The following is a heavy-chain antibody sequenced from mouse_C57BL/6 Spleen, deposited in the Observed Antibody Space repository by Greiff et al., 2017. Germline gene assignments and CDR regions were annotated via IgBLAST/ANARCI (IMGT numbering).Heavy chain of an antibody. CDR2: IDPEDGVT. V-gene: IGHV14-1*01. CDR1: GFNIKDYY. J-gene: IGHJ2*01. D-gene: IGHD1-1*01. CDR3: TTDYGSSYYFDY. Sequence: VQLQQSGAELVRPGASVKLSCTASGFNIKDYYMHWVKQRPEQGLEWIGRIDPEDGVTEYAPKFQGKATMTADTSSNTAYLQLSSLTSEDTAVYYCTTDYGSSYYFDYWGQGTTLTVSS.